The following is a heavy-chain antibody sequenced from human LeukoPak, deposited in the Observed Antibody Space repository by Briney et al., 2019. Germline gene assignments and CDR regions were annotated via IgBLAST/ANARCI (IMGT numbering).Heavy chain of an antibody. CDR3: ARHDSITMIRGFDS. Sequence: PSETLSLTCTVSGDSISSTSNYWAWIRQPPGKELEWIGTISYSGSTFYSPSLKSRVTISIDTSKNHFSLNLSSVTAADTAVYYCARHDSITMIRGFDSWGQGTLVTVSS. V-gene: IGHV4-39*01. D-gene: IGHD3-10*01. J-gene: IGHJ4*02. CDR2: ISYSGST. CDR1: GDSISSTSNY.